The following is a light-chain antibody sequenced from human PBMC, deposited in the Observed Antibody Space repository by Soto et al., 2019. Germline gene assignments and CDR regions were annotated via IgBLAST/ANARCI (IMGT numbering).Light chain of an antibody. J-gene: IGKJ1*01. V-gene: IGKV3-20*01. CDR3: QQCSFSPRT. Sequence: EIVLTQSPANLSVSPGEIATLSFRASQSVTNNYLDWFQQKPGQAPRLLIYDASIRADGIPDRFSGSGSETDFTLTISRLEPEDSAVYYCQQCSFSPRTFGQGTKVDIK. CDR2: DAS. CDR1: QSVTNNY.